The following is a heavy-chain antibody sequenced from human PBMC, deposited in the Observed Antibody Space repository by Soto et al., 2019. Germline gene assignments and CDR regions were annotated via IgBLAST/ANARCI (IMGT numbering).Heavy chain of an antibody. V-gene: IGHV4-39*01. CDR2: IYYSGST. CDR1: GGSISSSSYY. Sequence: QLQLQESGPGLVKPSETLSLTCTVSGGSISSSSYYWGWIRQPPGKGLEWIGSIYYSGSTYYNPSLKSRVTISVDTSKNQFSLKLRSVTAADTAVYYCARHTYYYGSGTQKFDYWGQGTLVTVSS. CDR3: ARHTYYYGSGTQKFDY. J-gene: IGHJ4*02. D-gene: IGHD3-10*01.